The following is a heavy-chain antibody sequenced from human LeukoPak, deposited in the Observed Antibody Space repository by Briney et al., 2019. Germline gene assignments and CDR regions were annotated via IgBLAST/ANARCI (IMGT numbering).Heavy chain of an antibody. CDR2: IYYSGST. Sequence: PSETLSLTCTVSGGSISSYFWSWIRQPPGNGLEWIGDIYYSGSTNYNPSLKSRVTISVDTSKNQFSLKLSSVTAADTAVYYCATRSGYSYGYHYYYGMDVWGQGTTVTASS. J-gene: IGHJ6*02. D-gene: IGHD5-18*01. V-gene: IGHV4-59*01. CDR1: GGSISSYF. CDR3: ATRSGYSYGYHYYYGMDV.